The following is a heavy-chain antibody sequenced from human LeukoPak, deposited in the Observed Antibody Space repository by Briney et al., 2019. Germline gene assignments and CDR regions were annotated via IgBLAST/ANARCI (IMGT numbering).Heavy chain of an antibody. V-gene: IGHV3-48*03. D-gene: IGHD3-10*02. CDR3: AELGITMIGGV. Sequence: GGSLRLSCEASGFAFSSYQMNWVRQAPGKGLEWVAYISSSGATKQYGGSLMGRFTISRDNAKQSLYLQMNSLRAEDTAVYYCAELGITMIGGVWGKGTTVTISS. CDR1: GFAFSSYQ. J-gene: IGHJ6*04. CDR2: ISSSGATK.